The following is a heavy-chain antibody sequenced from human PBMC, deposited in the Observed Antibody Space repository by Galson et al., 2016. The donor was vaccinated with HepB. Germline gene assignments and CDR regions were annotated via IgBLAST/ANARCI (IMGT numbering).Heavy chain of an antibody. V-gene: IGHV6-1*01. CDR1: GDSVSSNSAA. CDR2: TYYRSKWYN. J-gene: IGHJ5*02. Sequence: CAISGDSVSSNSAAWTWIRQSPLRGLEWLGRTYYRSKWYNDYAVSVESRITIHPDTSKNQFSLQLNSVTPEDTAVYYCARVRCSTFRCQNWFDPWGQGTLVTVSS. CDR3: ARVRCSTFRCQNWFDP. D-gene: IGHD2/OR15-2a*01.